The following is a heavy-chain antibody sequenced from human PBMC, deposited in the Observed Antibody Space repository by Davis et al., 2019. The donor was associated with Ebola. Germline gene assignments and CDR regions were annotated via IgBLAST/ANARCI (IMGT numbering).Heavy chain of an antibody. CDR1: GYTFITYD. CDR2: IIPIFGTA. V-gene: IGHV1-69*13. D-gene: IGHD6-13*01. J-gene: IGHJ5*02. CDR3: ARDLGGIAPFNWFDP. Sequence: SVKVSCKASGYTFITYDIFWVRQAPGQGLEWMGGIIPIFGTANYAQKFQGRVTITADESTSTAYMELSSLRSEDTAVYYCARDLGGIAPFNWFDPWGQGTLVTVSS.